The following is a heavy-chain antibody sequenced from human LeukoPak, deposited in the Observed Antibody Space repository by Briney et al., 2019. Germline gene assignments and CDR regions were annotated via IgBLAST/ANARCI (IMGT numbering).Heavy chain of an antibody. CDR1: GFTFSSYG. Sequence: GRSLRLSCAASGFTFSSYGMHWVRQAPGKGLEWLAVIWYDGSNKYYADSVKGRFTISRDNSKNTLYLQMNSLRAEDTAVYYCATGGSGRGNYYGMDVWGQGTTVTVSS. D-gene: IGHD6-19*01. V-gene: IGHV3-33*01. CDR2: IWYDGSNK. J-gene: IGHJ6*02. CDR3: ATGGSGRGNYYGMDV.